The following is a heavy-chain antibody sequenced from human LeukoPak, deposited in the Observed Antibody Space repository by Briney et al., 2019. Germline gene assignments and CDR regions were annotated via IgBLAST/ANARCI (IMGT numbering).Heavy chain of an antibody. CDR1: GFTFRGSA. V-gene: IGHV3-73*01. CDR3: TSRDCSSTSCYRDPTYYYYYMDV. J-gene: IGHJ6*03. D-gene: IGHD2-2*01. CDR2: IRSKANSYAT. Sequence: GESPKLSCAASGFTFRGSAMHRVRQASGQGLEGVGRIRSKANSYATADAASVKGRFTISRDDSKNTAYLQMNSLKTEDTAVYYCTSRDCSSTSCYRDPTYYYYYMDVWGKGTTVTVSS.